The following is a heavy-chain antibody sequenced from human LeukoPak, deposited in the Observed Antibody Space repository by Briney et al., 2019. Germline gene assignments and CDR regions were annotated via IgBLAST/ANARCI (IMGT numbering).Heavy chain of an antibody. J-gene: IGHJ6*03. CDR1: GGSISSYY. Sequence: SETLSLTCTVSGGSISSYYWSWIRQPPGKGLEWIGYIYYSGSTNYNPSLKSRVTISVDTSKNQFSLKLNSVTAADTAVYYCARDRVAAAGDYYYYYMDVWGKGTTVTVSS. D-gene: IGHD6-13*01. CDR2: IYYSGST. CDR3: ARDRVAAAGDYYYYYMDV. V-gene: IGHV4-59*01.